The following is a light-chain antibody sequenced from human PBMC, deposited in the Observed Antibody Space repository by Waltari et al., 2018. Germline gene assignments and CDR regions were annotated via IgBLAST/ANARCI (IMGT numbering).Light chain of an antibody. CDR2: RSD. CDR1: RSNIGRNS. CDR3: AAWDDSLNAWI. V-gene: IGLV1-44*01. Sequence: QSLLTQPPSISGAPGQRVTISCSGGRSNIGRNSVTWYEQVPGTAPKLLIFRSDQRPSGVSDRFSGSKSGTSASLTITGLLSADEADYICAAWDDSLNAWIFGGGTRLTVL. J-gene: IGLJ3*02.